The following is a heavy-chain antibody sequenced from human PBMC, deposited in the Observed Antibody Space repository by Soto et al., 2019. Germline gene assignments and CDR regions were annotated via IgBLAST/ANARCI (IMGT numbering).Heavy chain of an antibody. Sequence: SVKVSCKASGGTFSGYAIGWVRQAPRQGLEWMGGIIPIFGTANYAQKFQGRVTITADESTSTAYMELSSLRSEDTAVYYCAAVDTATSPDYYGMDVWGQGTTVTVS. D-gene: IGHD5-18*01. J-gene: IGHJ6*02. CDR3: AAVDTATSPDYYGMDV. CDR1: GGTFSGYA. V-gene: IGHV1-69*13. CDR2: IIPIFGTA.